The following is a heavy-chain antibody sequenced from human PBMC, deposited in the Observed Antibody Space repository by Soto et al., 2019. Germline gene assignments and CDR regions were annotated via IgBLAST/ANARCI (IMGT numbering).Heavy chain of an antibody. CDR2: IKQDGSEK. CDR1: GFTFSSYW. V-gene: IGHV3-7*01. J-gene: IGHJ4*02. Sequence: EVQLVESGGGLVQPGGSLRLSCAASGFTFSSYWMSWVRQAPGKGLEWVANIKQDGSEKYYVDSVKGRFTISRDNAKNSRYLQMNSLSAEDTAVYYCARGRILSYYYDSSGYPAPGYFDYWGQGTLVTVSS. CDR3: ARGRILSYYYDSSGYPAPGYFDY. D-gene: IGHD3-22*01.